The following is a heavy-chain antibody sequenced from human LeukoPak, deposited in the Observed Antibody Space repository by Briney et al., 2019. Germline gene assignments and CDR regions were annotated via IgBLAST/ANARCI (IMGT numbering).Heavy chain of an antibody. V-gene: IGHV4-59*01. CDR1: GGSFSGYY. CDR2: ISDSGST. D-gene: IGHD6-13*01. Sequence: SETLSLTCAVYGGSFSGYYWSWIRQPPGKGLEWIGYISDSGSTNYNPSLKSRVTISLDTSKNQFSLKLSSVTAADTAVFYCARVRGIAAGTTFDYWGQGTLVTVSS. J-gene: IGHJ4*02. CDR3: ARVRGIAAGTTFDY.